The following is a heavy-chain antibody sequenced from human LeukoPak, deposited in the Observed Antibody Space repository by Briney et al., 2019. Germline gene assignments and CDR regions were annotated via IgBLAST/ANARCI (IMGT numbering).Heavy chain of an antibody. J-gene: IGHJ4*02. CDR3: ARDGGIAAAGAYYFDY. CDR2: IIPIFGTP. V-gene: IGHV1-69*13. CDR1: GGTFSSFA. Sequence: SVKVSCKASGGTFSSFAIIWVRQAPGQGLEWMGGIIPIFGTPNYAQKFQGRVTITADESTSTAYMELSSLRSEDTAVYYCARDGGIAAAGAYYFDYWGQGTLVTVSS. D-gene: IGHD6-13*01.